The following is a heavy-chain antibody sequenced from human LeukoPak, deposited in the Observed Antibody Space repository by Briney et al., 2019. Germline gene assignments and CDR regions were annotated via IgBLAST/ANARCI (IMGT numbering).Heavy chain of an antibody. CDR2: IYYSGST. Sequence: SETLSLTCTVSGGSISSSSYYWGWIRQPPGKRLEWIGSIYYSGSTNYNPSRKRRVTISVDTSKHPFSLELSSVTAADTAVYYCARHSRVRRIVLMAPYFYYMDVWGKGTTVTVSS. D-gene: IGHD2-8*01. CDR3: ARHSRVRRIVLMAPYFYYMDV. J-gene: IGHJ6*03. CDR1: GGSISSSSYY. V-gene: IGHV4-39*01.